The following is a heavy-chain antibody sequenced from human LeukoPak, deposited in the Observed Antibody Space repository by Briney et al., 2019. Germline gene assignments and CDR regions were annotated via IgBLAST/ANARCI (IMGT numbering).Heavy chain of an antibody. J-gene: IGHJ4*02. D-gene: IGHD3-22*01. CDR1: GGSISSSSYY. CDR3: ASRDYYDSSGIDY. V-gene: IGHV4-39*07. Sequence: PSETLSLTCTVSGGSISSSSYYWRWIRQPPGKGLEGIGSIYYSGSTYYNPSLKSRVTISVDTSKNQFSLKLSSVTAADTAVDNCASRDYYDSSGIDYWFQGTLVTVSS. CDR2: IYYSGST.